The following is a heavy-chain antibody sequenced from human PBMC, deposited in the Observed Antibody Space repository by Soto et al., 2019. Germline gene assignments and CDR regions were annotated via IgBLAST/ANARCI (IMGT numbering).Heavy chain of an antibody. Sequence: SETLSLTCTVSGGSVSSGSYYWSWIRQPPGKGLEWIGYIYYSGSTNYNPSLKSRVTISVDTSKNQFSLRLSSVTAADTAVYYCARDTNSSGWYWFDPWGQGTLVTVSS. J-gene: IGHJ5*02. CDR2: IYYSGST. CDR3: ARDTNSSGWYWFDP. V-gene: IGHV4-61*01. D-gene: IGHD6-19*01. CDR1: GGSVSSGSYY.